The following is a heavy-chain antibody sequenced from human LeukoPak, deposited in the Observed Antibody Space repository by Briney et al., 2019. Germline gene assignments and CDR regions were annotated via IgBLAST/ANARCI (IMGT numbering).Heavy chain of an antibody. CDR3: ARHMSSSWGWYCDL. D-gene: IGHD6-13*01. CDR1: GGSISSYY. J-gene: IGHJ2*01. V-gene: IGHV4-59*08. CDR2: IYYSGST. Sequence: PSETLSLTCTVSGGSISSYYWSWIRQPPGKGLEWIGYIYYSGSTNYNPSLKSRVTISVDTSKNQFSLKLSSVTAADTAVYYCARHMSSSWGWYCDLWGRGTLVTVSS.